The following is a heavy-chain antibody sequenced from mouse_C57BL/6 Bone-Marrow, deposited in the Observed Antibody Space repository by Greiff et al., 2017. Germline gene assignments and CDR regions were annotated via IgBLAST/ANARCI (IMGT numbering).Heavy chain of an antibody. CDR3: PRCDYDDDY. CDR2: IDPETGGT. V-gene: IGHV1-15*01. J-gene: IGHJ2*01. D-gene: IGHD2-4*01. Sequence: VQLQQSGAELVRPGASVKLSCKASGYTFTDYEMHWVKQTPVHGLEWIGAIDPETGGTAYNQKFKGKAILTADKSSSTAYMELRSLTSEDSAVYYCPRCDYDDDYWGQGTTLTVSA. CDR1: GYTFTDYE.